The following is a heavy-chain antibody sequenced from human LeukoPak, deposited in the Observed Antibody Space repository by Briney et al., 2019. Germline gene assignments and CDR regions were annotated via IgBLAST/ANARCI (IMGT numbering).Heavy chain of an antibody. CDR2: ISYDGSNK. D-gene: IGHD6-19*01. V-gene: IGHV3-30*03. CDR1: GFTFSSYG. Sequence: GGSLRLSCAASGFTFSSYGMHWVRQAPGKGLEWVAVISYDGSNKYYADSVKGRFTISRDNSQNTLYLQMNRLRAEDTAVYYCARNWRIAVAGPDSPAYWRQGTLVTVSS. CDR3: ARNWRIAVAGPDSPAY. J-gene: IGHJ4*02.